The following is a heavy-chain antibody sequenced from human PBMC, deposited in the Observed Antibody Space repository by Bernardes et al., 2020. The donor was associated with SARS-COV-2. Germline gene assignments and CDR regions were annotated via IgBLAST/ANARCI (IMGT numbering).Heavy chain of an antibody. D-gene: IGHD6-6*01. V-gene: IGHV3-7*03. J-gene: IGHJ6*02. CDR3: ARLVTTNYYYYYGMDV. CDR1: GGSFSGYY. Sequence: ETLSLTCAVYGGSFSGYYWSWIRQPPGKGLEWVANIKEEGSEKYYVDSVKGRFTISRDNAEKSLYLQMNSLRAEDTAVYYCARLVTTNYYYYYGMDVWGQGTTVTVSS. CDR2: IKEEGSEK.